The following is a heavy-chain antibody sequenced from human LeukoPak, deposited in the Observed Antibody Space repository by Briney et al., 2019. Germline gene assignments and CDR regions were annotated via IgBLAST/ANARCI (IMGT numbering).Heavy chain of an antibody. CDR1: GFTFSDYY. J-gene: IGHJ5*02. V-gene: IGHV3-23*01. Sequence: GGSLRLSCAASGFTFSDYYMSWIRQAPGKGLEWVSGVSGSGDTTYYADSVRGRFTISRENSKNILYLQMNSLRAEDTALYFCAKLAVYDILTGYYKNWFDPWGQGTLVSVSS. D-gene: IGHD3-9*01. CDR3: AKLAVYDILTGYYKNWFDP. CDR2: VSGSGDTT.